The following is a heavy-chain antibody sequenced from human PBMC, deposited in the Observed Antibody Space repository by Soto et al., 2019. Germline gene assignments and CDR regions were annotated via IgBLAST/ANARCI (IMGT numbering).Heavy chain of an antibody. V-gene: IGHV4-39*01. CDR3: ATTGDIVVVPAAPGHYYGMDV. CDR2: IYYSGST. J-gene: IGHJ6*02. Sequence: QLQLQESGPGLVKPSETLSLTCTVSGGSISSSSYYWVWIRQPPGKGLEWIGSIYYSGSTYYNPSLKSRVTISVDTSKNQFSLKLSSVTAADTAVYYCATTGDIVVVPAAPGHYYGMDVWGQGTTVTVSS. D-gene: IGHD2-2*01. CDR1: GGSISSSSYY.